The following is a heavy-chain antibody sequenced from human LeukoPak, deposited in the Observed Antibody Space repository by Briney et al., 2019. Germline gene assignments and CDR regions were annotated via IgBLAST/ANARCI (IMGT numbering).Heavy chain of an antibody. Sequence: PGGSLRLSCAASGFTFSSYAMHWDRQAPGKGLEWVAVISYDGSNKYYADSVKGRFTISRDNSKNTLYLQMNSLRAEDTAVYYCARGQLWYDAFDIWGQGTMVTVSS. V-gene: IGHV3-30-3*01. J-gene: IGHJ3*02. D-gene: IGHD5-18*01. CDR1: GFTFSSYA. CDR3: ARGQLWYDAFDI. CDR2: ISYDGSNK.